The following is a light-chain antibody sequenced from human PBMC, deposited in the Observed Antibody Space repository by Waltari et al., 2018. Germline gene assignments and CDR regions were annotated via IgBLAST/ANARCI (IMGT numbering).Light chain of an antibody. V-gene: IGLV2-23*01. CDR3: CSYAGSSWV. J-gene: IGLJ3*02. CDR1: SSEVGSYNL. CDR2: EGS. Sequence: QSALTQPASVSGSPAQSLTISCTGTSSEVGSYNLLSWYQQPPGKAPKLMIYEGSKRPSGVSNRFSGSKSGNTASLTISGLQAEDEADYYCCSYAGSSWVFGGGTKLTVL.